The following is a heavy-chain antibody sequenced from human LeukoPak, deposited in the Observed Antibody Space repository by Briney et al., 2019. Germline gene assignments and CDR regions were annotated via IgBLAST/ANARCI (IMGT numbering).Heavy chain of an antibody. CDR1: GYTFTSYN. Sequence: ASVKVSCKTSGYTFTSYNIHWVRLAPGQGLEWMGVVNPSSGDTSYEQKFQGRATMTRDTSTNTVYMELSSLRSEDTAVYYCARRSVTFSFDYWGQGTLVTVSS. D-gene: IGHD3-16*01. CDR3: ARRSVTFSFDY. CDR2: VNPSSGDT. J-gene: IGHJ4*02. V-gene: IGHV1-46*01.